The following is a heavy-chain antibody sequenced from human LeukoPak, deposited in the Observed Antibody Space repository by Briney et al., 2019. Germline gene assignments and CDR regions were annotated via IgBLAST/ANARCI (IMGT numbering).Heavy chain of an antibody. D-gene: IGHD1-26*01. CDR1: GFTFSNYA. V-gene: IGHV3-23*01. CDR3: AKQWVDC. Sequence: GGSLRLSCAASGFTFSNYAMNWVRQAPGKGLEWGSSISENGGTTHYADSVEGRFTISRDNAQNTLYRQMNTLRAGDTTLYYCAKQWVDCWGEGTLVTVSS. CDR2: ISENGGTT. J-gene: IGHJ4*02.